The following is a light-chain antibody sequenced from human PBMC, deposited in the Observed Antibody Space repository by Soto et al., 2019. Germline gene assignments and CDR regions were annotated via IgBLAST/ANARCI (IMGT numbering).Light chain of an antibody. CDR3: QQRSNLLT. Sequence: EIVLTHSPATLSLSPGERATLSCRASQGFSSCLAWYQQKPGQAPRLLIYDASNRATGIPARFSGSGPGTDFTLTISSLEPEYFAVYYCQQRSNLLTFGGGTKMEIK. CDR1: QGFSSC. V-gene: IGKV3D-11*01. CDR2: DAS. J-gene: IGKJ4*01.